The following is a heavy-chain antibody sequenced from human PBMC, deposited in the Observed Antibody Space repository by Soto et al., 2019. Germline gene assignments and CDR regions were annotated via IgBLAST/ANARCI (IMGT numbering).Heavy chain of an antibody. Sequence: EVQLVESGGGLVQPGGSLRLSCAASGFTFSSYSMNWVRQAPGKGLEWVSYISSSSSTIYYADSVKGRFTISRDNAKNSRYLQLNSQRAEDTAVYYYARVKLIRFLESNYFDYWGQGTLVTVSS. CDR2: ISSSSSTI. D-gene: IGHD3-3*01. CDR3: ARVKLIRFLESNYFDY. J-gene: IGHJ4*02. V-gene: IGHV3-48*01. CDR1: GFTFSSYS.